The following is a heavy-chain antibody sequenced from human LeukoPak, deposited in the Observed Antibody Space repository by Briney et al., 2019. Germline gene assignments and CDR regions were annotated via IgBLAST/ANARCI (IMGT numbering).Heavy chain of an antibody. Sequence: GGSLRLSCVASGFTFSNYAMHWVRQAPGRGLEWVAVIWYDGSNEYYAESVKGRFTISRDNSKNTLYLQMSYLRAEDTAVFYCARAFGFGDLGNFDSWGQGTLVTVSS. CDR2: IWYDGSNE. CDR1: GFTFSNYA. CDR3: ARAFGFGDLGNFDS. V-gene: IGHV3-33*01. J-gene: IGHJ4*02. D-gene: IGHD3-10*01.